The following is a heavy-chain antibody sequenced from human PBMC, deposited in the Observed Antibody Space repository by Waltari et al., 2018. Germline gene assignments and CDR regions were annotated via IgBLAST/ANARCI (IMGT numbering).Heavy chain of an antibody. CDR2: FDPEDGEP. CDR3: ATSRDPAIFDY. D-gene: IGHD2-2*01. Sequence: QVQLVQSGAEVKKPGASVKVSCKVSGYTLTELSMHWVRQAPGKGLEWMGGFDPEDGEPISAQKFQRRVTRTEDTSTDTAYRELSSLRSEDTAVYYCATSRDPAIFDYWGQGTLVTVSS. CDR1: GYTLTELS. V-gene: IGHV1-24*01. J-gene: IGHJ4*02.